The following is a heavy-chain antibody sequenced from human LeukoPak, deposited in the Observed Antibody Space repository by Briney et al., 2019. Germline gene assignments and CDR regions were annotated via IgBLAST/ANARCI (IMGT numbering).Heavy chain of an antibody. CDR3: VSTVTTSYGMDV. D-gene: IGHD4-11*01. J-gene: IGHJ6*02. V-gene: IGHV3-23*01. CDR1: GFTFSNCA. Sequence: GGSLRLSCAASGFTFSNCAMSWVRQAPGKELEWVSTIGGGGGSTYYADSVKGRLTISRDNSKNTLYLQMNSLRAEDTAIYYCVSTVTTSYGMDVWGQGTTVTVSS. CDR2: IGGGGGST.